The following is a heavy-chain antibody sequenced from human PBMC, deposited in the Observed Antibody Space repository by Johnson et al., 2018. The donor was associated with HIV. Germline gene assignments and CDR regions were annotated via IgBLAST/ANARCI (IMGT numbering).Heavy chain of an antibody. D-gene: IGHD2-21*02. V-gene: IGHV3-30*02. CDR1: GFTFSSYD. CDR3: VRDDYAFHI. CDR2: IRHDGSST. Sequence: QVQLVESGGGLVQPGGSLRLSCAASGFTFSSYDMHWVRQAPGKGLQWVAFIRHDGSSTTYADSVKGRFTISRDHAKNTLYLEMKSLRADDTAVYYCVRDDYAFHIWGQGTVVTVSS. J-gene: IGHJ3*02.